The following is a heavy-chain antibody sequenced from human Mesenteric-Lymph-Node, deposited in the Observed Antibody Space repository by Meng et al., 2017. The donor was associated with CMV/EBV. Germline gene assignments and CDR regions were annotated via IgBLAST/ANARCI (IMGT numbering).Heavy chain of an antibody. D-gene: IGHD2-21*01. Sequence: SETLSLTCTVSGASIRSYYWSWIRQPPGKGLEWIGDIYYSGIPKYNPSLKSRVTISVGTSKNQFSLRLSSVTAADTAVYYCARGDCGGDCYPPAIYYYGMDVWGQGTTVTVSS. J-gene: IGHJ6*02. V-gene: IGHV4-59*01. CDR1: GASIRSYY. CDR3: ARGDCGGDCYPPAIYYYGMDV. CDR2: IYYSGIP.